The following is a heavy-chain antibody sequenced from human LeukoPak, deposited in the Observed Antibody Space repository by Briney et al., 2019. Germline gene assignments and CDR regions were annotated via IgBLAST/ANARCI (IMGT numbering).Heavy chain of an antibody. Sequence: GGSLRLSCAASGFTFSSYSMNWVRQAPGKGLEWVSSISSSSSYIYYADSVKGRSTISRDNAKNSLYLQMNSLRAEDTAVYYCARSGYDYYYYYGMDVWGQGTTVTVSS. CDR2: ISSSSSYI. J-gene: IGHJ6*02. D-gene: IGHD5-18*01. CDR1: GFTFSSYS. CDR3: ARSGYDYYYYYGMDV. V-gene: IGHV3-21*01.